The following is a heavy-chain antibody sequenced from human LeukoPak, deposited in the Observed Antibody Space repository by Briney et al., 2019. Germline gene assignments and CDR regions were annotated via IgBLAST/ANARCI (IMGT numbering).Heavy chain of an antibody. J-gene: IGHJ4*02. Sequence: PGGSLRLSCAASGFTFDDYAMHWVRQAPGKGLEWVSGISWNSGSIGYADSVKGRFTISRDNAKNSLYLQMNSLRAEDTALYYCAKGVVAGVKFFDYWGQGTLVTVSS. CDR3: AKGVVAGVKFFDY. D-gene: IGHD6-19*01. V-gene: IGHV3-9*01. CDR1: GFTFDDYA. CDR2: ISWNSGSI.